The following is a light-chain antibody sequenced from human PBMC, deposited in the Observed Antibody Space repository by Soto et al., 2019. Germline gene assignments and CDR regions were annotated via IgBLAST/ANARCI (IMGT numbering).Light chain of an antibody. CDR3: QHYDSSLWT. Sequence: EIVLTQSPGTLSLSPGESATLSCRASQSVSGSYLAWYQQKPGQAPRLVLYATSLRATGFPDRFSGSGSGTDFTLTISRQEPEDFAVYYCQHYDSSLWTFGQGTKVEIK. CDR2: ATS. V-gene: IGKV3-20*01. CDR1: QSVSGSY. J-gene: IGKJ1*01.